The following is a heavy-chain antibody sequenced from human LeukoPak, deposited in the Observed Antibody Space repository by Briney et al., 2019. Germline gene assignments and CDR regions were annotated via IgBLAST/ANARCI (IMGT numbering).Heavy chain of an antibody. CDR3: ASAQRNPPEYRY. J-gene: IGHJ4*02. CDR2: INFSGRT. V-gene: IGHV4-31*03. Sequence: PSETLSLTCTVSGGSISSGGYCWTCIRQHPGKGLEWIGYINFSGRTYYNPSLESRVTISADTSKNQFSLKLSSVTAADTAVYYCASAQRNPPEYRYWGQGTLVTVSS. D-gene: IGHD1-14*01. CDR1: GGSISSGGYC.